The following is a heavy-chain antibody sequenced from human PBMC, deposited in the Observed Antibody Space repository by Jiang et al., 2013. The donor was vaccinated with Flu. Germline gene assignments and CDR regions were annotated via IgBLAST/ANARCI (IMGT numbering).Heavy chain of an antibody. J-gene: IGHJ4*02. CDR1: GGSISSGGDY. V-gene: IGHV4-31*02. CDR2: IYYSGST. CDR3: ARDPSNYYFDSSAYYSPPDY. Sequence: GPGLVKPSQTLSLSCIVSGGSISSGGDYWSWIRQHPGRGLEWIGYIYYSGSTYYNPSLKSRVTISLDTSKNQFSLKLTSMTAADTAVYYCARDPSNYYFDSSAYYSPPDYWGQGPWSPSP. D-gene: IGHD3-22*01.